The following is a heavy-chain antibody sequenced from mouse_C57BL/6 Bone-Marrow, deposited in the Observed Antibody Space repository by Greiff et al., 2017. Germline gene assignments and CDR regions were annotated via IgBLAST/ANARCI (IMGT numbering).Heavy chain of an antibody. D-gene: IGHD1-1*01. CDR2: IDPSDSYT. J-gene: IGHJ1*03. V-gene: IGHV1-59*01. CDR3: ARNYSSSYVWYFDV. CDR1: GYTFTSYW. Sequence: VQLQQPGAELVRPGTSVKLSCKASGYTFTSYWMHWVKQRPGQGLEWIGVIDPSDSYTNYNQKFKGKATLTVDTSSSTAYMQLSSLTSEDSAVYYCARNYSSSYVWYFDVWGTGTTVTVSS.